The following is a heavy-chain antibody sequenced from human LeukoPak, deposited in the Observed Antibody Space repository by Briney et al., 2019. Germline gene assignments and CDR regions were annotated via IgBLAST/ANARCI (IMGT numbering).Heavy chain of an antibody. V-gene: IGHV4-39*07. D-gene: IGHD3-3*01. CDR1: GGSISLSYYY. CDR2: VYYSGTT. J-gene: IGHJ4*02. CDR3: ARGLASGYPPIPFDY. Sequence: PSETLSLTCSVSGGSISLSYYYWGWIRQPPGKALEWIGSVYYSGTTSYNPSLRSRVSISVDTSKIQFSLNLTSVTAADTAIYYCARGLASGYPPIPFDYWGQGTQVTVSS.